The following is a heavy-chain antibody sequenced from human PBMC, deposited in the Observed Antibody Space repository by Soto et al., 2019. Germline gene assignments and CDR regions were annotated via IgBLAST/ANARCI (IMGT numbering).Heavy chain of an antibody. CDR2: ISSSGSTI. CDR1: GFTFSDYY. V-gene: IGHV3-11*01. CDR3: AGHRYSGYDYVEDYYMDV. D-gene: IGHD5-12*01. Sequence: QVQLVESGGGLVKPGGSLRLSCAASGFTFSDYYMSWIRQAPGKGLEWVSYISSSGSTIYYADSVKGRFTISRDNAKNSLYLQLNSLRAEDTAVYYCAGHRYSGYDYVEDYYMDVWGKGTTVTVSS. J-gene: IGHJ6*03.